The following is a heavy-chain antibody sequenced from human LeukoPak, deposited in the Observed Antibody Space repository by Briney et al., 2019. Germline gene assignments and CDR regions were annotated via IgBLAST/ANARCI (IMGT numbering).Heavy chain of an antibody. J-gene: IGHJ4*02. CDR1: GGSISSSNW. V-gene: IGHV4-4*02. Sequence: SETLSLTCAVSGGSISSSNWWSWVRQPPGKGLEWIGEIYHSGSTNYNPSLKSRVTISVDKSKNQFSLRLSSVTAADTAVYYCAREKPYGSGSYFDYWGQGTLVTVSS. CDR3: AREKPYGSGSYFDY. CDR2: IYHSGST. D-gene: IGHD3-10*01.